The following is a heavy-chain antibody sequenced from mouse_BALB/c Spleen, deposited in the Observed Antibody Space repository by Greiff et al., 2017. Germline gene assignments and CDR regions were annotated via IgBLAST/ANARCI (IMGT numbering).Heavy chain of an antibody. CDR2: INPGSGGT. Sequence: VQLQESGAELVRPGTSVKVSCKASGYAFTNYLIEWVKQRPGQGLEWIGVINPGSGGTNYNEKFKGKATLTADKSSSTAYMQLSSLTSDDSAVYFCARFTTASFFDYWGQGTTLTVSS. CDR3: ARFTTASFFDY. CDR1: GYAFTNYL. V-gene: IGHV1-54*01. J-gene: IGHJ2*01. D-gene: IGHD1-2*01.